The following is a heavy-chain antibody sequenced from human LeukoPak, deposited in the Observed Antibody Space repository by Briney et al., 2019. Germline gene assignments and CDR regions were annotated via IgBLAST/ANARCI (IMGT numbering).Heavy chain of an antibody. CDR1: GLTVSSNY. CDR3: VRDARAMAGTVYYGTDV. CDR2: LYSGGST. J-gene: IGHJ6*02. Sequence: GGSLRLSCTVSGLTVSSNYMSWVRQAPGKGLEWVSVLYSGGSTYYADSVKGRFTISRDNSKNTLYLQMNSLRAEDTAVYYCVRDARAMAGTVYYGTDVWGQGTTVTVSS. D-gene: IGHD6-19*01. V-gene: IGHV3-53*01.